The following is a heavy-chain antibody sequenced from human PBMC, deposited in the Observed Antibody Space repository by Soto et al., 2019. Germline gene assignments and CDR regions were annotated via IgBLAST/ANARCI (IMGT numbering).Heavy chain of an antibody. J-gene: IGHJ6*02. D-gene: IGHD3-22*01. V-gene: IGHV3-33*01. CDR1: GFTFSSYG. CDR3: ARGKGVVDDYYYYGTDV. Sequence: QVQLVESGGGVVQPGRSLRLSCAASGFTFSSYGMHWVRQAPGKGLEWVAVIWYDGSNKYYADSVKGRFTISRDNSKNTLYLQMNSLRAEDTAVYYCARGKGVVDDYYYYGTDVWGQGTTVTVSS. CDR2: IWYDGSNK.